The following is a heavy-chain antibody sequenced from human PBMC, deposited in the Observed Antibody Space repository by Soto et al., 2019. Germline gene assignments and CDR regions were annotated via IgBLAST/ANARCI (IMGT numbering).Heavy chain of an antibody. D-gene: IGHD3-10*01. CDR1: GFALSGYW. Sequence: GGSLRLSCAASGFALSGYWMHWVRQPAGKGLMWVSRINSDGSDSSSADSVKGRFTISRDNAKNALYLQMNSLRVEDTAVYYCVRGAPYDFWGQGVQVTVSS. CDR2: INSDGSDS. V-gene: IGHV3-74*01. CDR3: VRGAPYDF. J-gene: IGHJ4*02.